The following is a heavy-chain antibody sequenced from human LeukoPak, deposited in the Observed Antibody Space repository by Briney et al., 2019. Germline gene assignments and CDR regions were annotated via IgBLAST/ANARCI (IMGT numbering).Heavy chain of an antibody. CDR2: IYYSGST. J-gene: IGHJ2*01. CDR1: GDSISNYY. D-gene: IGHD5-24*01. Sequence: SETLSLTCTVSGDSISNYYWSWIRQPPGKGLEWVGYIYYSGSTNSNPSLKSRVTISIDTSKNQVSLKLRSVTAADTAVYYCARPLGNGFSYWYFDLWGRGTLVTVSP. V-gene: IGHV4-59*08. CDR3: ARPLGNGFSYWYFDL.